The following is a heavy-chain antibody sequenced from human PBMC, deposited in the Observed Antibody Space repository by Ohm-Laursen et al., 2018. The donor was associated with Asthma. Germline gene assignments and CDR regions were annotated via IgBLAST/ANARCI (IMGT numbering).Heavy chain of an antibody. Sequence: SSVKVSCNASGGTFSSYAINWVRQATGQGLEWMGWMNPNSGNTGYAQKFQGRVTMTRNTSISTAYMELSSLRSEDTAVYYCARAEGGYSSGWYHYYYYYGMDVWGQGTTVTVSS. CDR3: ARAEGGYSSGWYHYYYYYGMDV. CDR2: MNPNSGNT. J-gene: IGHJ6*02. CDR1: GGTFSSYA. D-gene: IGHD6-19*01. V-gene: IGHV1-8*02.